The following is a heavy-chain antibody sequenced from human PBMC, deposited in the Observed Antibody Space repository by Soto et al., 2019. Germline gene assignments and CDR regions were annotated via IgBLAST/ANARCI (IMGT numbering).Heavy chain of an antibody. V-gene: IGHV1-69*01. CDR2: IIPIFGTA. CDR1: GGTFSSYA. D-gene: IGHD3-9*01. CDR3: ARETYDILTGKRYYFDY. Sequence: QVQLVQSGAEVKKPGSSVKVSCKASGGTFSSYAISWVRQAPGQGLEWMGGIIPIFGTANDAQKFQGRVTITTDESTSSAYMELSSLRSEDTAVYYCARETYDILTGKRYYFDYWGQGTLVTVSS. J-gene: IGHJ4*02.